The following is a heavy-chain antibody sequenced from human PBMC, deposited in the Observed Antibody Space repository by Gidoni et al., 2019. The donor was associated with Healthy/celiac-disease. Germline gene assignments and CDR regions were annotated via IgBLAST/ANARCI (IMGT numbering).Heavy chain of an antibody. D-gene: IGHD1-26*01. V-gene: IGHV4-39*01. J-gene: IGHJ3*02. CDR3: ARSTSSGSYWNDAFDI. CDR2: IYYSGST. CDR1: GGSIRSSSYY. Sequence: QLQLQESGPGLVKPSETLSLTCTVSGGSIRSSSYYWGWIRQPPGKGLEWIGSIYYSGSTYYNPSLKSRVTISVDTSKNQFSLKLSSVTAADTAVYYCARSTSSGSYWNDAFDIWGQGTMVTVSS.